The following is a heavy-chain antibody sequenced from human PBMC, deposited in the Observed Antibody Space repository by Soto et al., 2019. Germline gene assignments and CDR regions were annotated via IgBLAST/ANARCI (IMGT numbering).Heavy chain of an antibody. D-gene: IGHD4-17*01. V-gene: IGHV3-30-3*01. CDR1: GFTFNIYA. J-gene: IGHJ6*02. Sequence: GGSLRLSCAASGFTFNIYALHWVRQAPGKGLEWVAVISFDGTKKYYSDSVKGRFTISRDDLKNTLYLQMNNLRVEDAALYFCAREDDYGYRYINYGLDVWGQGTTVTVSS. CDR3: AREDDYGYRYINYGLDV. CDR2: ISFDGTKK.